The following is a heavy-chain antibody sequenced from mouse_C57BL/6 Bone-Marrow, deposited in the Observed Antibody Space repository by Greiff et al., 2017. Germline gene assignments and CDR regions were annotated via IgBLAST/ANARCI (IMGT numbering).Heavy chain of an antibody. D-gene: IGHD2-1*01. CDR3: ARSLYGNLRDWYFDV. CDR2: IWTGGGT. Sequence: ESGPGLVAPSQSLSITCTVSGFSLTSYAISWVRQPPGKGLEWLGVIWTGGGTNYNSALKSRLSISKDNSKSQVFLKMNSLQTDDTARYYCARSLYGNLRDWYFDVWGTGTTVTVSS. V-gene: IGHV2-9-1*01. J-gene: IGHJ1*03. CDR1: GFSLTSYA.